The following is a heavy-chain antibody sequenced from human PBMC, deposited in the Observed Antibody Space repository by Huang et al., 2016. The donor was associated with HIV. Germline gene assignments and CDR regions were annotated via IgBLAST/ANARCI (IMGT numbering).Heavy chain of an antibody. V-gene: IGHV1-69*01. D-gene: IGHD5-18*01. CDR2: VIPICNTT. CDR1: GGTFSTFG. J-gene: IGHJ6*02. CDR3: ARPSDAAMIRDYYYPMDV. Sequence: QVQLVQSEAEVKKPGSSVKVSCKASGGTFSTFGLGWVRQASGRGLEWMAGVIPICNTTDSTQKFQGRVTLTADETTNTASMELNSLTFEDTAVYYCARPSDAAMIRDYYYPMDVWGQGTTVTVS.